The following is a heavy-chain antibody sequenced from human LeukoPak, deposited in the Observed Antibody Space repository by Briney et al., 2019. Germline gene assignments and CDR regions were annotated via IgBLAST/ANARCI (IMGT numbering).Heavy chain of an antibody. J-gene: IGHJ5*02. V-gene: IGHV4-59*06. Sequence: SGTLSLTCAVYGGSFSSYYWSWIHQHPGKGLEWIGYIYYSGSTYYNPSLKSRVTISVDTSKNQFSLKLSSVTAADTAVYYCARVLRGTNWFDPWGQGTLVTVSS. D-gene: IGHD3-16*01. CDR3: ARVLRGTNWFDP. CDR2: IYYSGST. CDR1: GGSFSSYY.